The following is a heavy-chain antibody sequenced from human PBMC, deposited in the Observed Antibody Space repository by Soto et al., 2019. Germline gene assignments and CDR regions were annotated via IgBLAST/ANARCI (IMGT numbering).Heavy chain of an antibody. V-gene: IGHV3-NL1*01. J-gene: IGHJ4*02. D-gene: IGHD5-18*01. Sequence: TCYALDSVKGRFTISRDNSKSTLYLQMNSLRPEDTAVYYCARDVGQLWPNYFDYWGQGTLVTVSS. CDR2: T. CDR3: ARDVGQLWPNYFDY.